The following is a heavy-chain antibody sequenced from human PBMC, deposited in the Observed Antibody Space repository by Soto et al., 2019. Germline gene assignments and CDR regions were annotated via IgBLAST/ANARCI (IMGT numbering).Heavy chain of an antibody. CDR3: ARHLYTNANGNLFVDF. CDR1: GGSIISYC. Sequence: SETLSLTCTVSGGSIISYCWSWIRQPPGKGLEWIGYIYYSGSTKYNPSLQGQVSISADNSVATAYLHLSSLKPSDSAIYYCARHLYTNANGNLFVDFWGQGTPVTVS. CDR2: IYYSGST. D-gene: IGHD2-8*01. V-gene: IGHV4-59*08. J-gene: IGHJ4*02.